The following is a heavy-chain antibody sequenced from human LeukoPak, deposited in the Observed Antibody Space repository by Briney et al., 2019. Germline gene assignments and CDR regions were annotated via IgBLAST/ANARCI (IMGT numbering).Heavy chain of an antibody. V-gene: IGHV4-31*03. CDR3: ARDRCSSTSCYTLGWYLDL. J-gene: IGHJ2*01. CDR2: IYYSGST. D-gene: IGHD2-2*02. CDR1: GGSISSGGYY. Sequence: SETLSLTCTVSGGSISSGGYYWSWIRQHPGKGLEWIGYIYYSGSTYYNPSLKSRVTISVDTSKNQFSLKLSSVTAADTAVYYCARDRCSSTSCYTLGWYLDLWGRGTLVTVSS.